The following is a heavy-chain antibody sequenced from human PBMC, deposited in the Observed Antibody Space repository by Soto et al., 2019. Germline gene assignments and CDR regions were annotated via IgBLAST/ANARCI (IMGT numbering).Heavy chain of an antibody. D-gene: IGHD3-22*01. Sequence: EVQLVESGGGLVQPGGSLRLSCASSGFTFSSCSMNWVRQAPGKGLEWVSFISGSGDTKYYADSVKGRFTISRDNAKNSLYLQMSSLRADDTAVYYCAREADFASSGYVLDYWGQGTLVTVSS. CDR1: GFTFSSCS. J-gene: IGHJ4*02. CDR3: AREADFASSGYVLDY. CDR2: ISGSGDTK. V-gene: IGHV3-48*01.